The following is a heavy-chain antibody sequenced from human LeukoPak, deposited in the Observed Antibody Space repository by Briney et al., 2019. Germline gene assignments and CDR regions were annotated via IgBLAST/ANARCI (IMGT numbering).Heavy chain of an antibody. CDR1: GGAFSGYY. D-gene: IGHD5-18*01. CDR3: ARLSKRGYSYGPNFDY. CDR2: INQIGST. V-gene: IGHV4-34*01. J-gene: IGHJ4*02. Sequence: SETLSFTCAVYGGAFSGYYWSWVRQPPGKGRKWIGEINQIGSTNDNPSLKSRVSISVDTSKNQFSLKLSSVTAADAAVYYCARLSKRGYSYGPNFDYWGQGTLVTVFS.